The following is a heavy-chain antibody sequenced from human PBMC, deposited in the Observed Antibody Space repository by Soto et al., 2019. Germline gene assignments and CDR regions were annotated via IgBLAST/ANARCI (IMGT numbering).Heavy chain of an antibody. V-gene: IGHV3-11*01. CDR3: ARDRSYNSAWPGY. J-gene: IGHJ4*02. D-gene: IGHD6-19*01. Sequence: GGSLRLSCAASGFTFSDDYMSWNRQAPGKGLEWVSYISSSGSTIYYADSVKGRFTISRDNAKNSLSLQMNSLRAEDTAVYYCARDRSYNSAWPGYWGQGTLVTVSS. CDR1: GFTFSDDY. CDR2: ISSSGSTI.